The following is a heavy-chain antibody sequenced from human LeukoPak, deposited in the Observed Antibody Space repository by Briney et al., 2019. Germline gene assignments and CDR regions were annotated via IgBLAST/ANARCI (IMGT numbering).Heavy chain of an antibody. V-gene: IGHV1-18*01. D-gene: IGHD3-10*01. J-gene: IGHJ4*02. CDR1: GYTFTSYG. CDR2: ISAYNGNT. CDR3: ARHSPVLGRWFGELSGGSVDY. Sequence: GASVKVSCKASGYTFTSYGISWVRQAPGQGLEWMGWISAYNGNTNYAQKLQGRVTMTTDTSTSTAYMELRSLRSDDTAVYYCARHSPVLGRWFGELSGGSVDYWGQGTLVTVSS.